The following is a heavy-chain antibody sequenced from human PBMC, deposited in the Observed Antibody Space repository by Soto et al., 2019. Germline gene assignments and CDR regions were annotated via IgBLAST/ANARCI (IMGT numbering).Heavy chain of an antibody. Sequence: ASVKVSCKASGYTFNTYAIHWVRQAPGQRLEWMGWINVGNGNTRYSQKFQGRLTLTRDTPGNTAYLELNSLISEDTAVYYCATPQDYDGCLDSWGQGTLVTVS. CDR1: GYTFNTYA. V-gene: IGHV1-3*01. D-gene: IGHD3-22*01. CDR3: ATPQDYDGCLDS. J-gene: IGHJ4*02. CDR2: INVGNGNT.